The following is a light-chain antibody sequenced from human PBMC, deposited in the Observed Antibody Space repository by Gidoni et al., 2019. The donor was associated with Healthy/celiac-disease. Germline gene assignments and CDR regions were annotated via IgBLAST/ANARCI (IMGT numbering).Light chain of an antibody. Sequence: DIQMTQSPSSLSASVGDRVTITCQASQDSSNYLNWYQQKPGKAPKLLIYDASNLETGVPSRFSGSGSGTDFTFTSSSLQHEDIATYYCQQYDNLLTFGGGTKVDIK. CDR3: QQYDNLLT. CDR2: DAS. J-gene: IGKJ4*01. V-gene: IGKV1-33*01. CDR1: QDSSNY.